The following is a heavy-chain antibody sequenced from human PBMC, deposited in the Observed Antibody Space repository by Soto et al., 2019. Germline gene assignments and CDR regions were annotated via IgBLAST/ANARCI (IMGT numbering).Heavy chain of an antibody. V-gene: IGHV3-49*04. CDR3: TTEGNCGGDCLIFDY. D-gene: IGHD2-21*02. Sequence: EVQLVESGGGLVQPGRSLRLSCTASGFTFGDYAMSWVRQAPGKGLEWVGFIRSKAYGGTTEYAASVKGRFTISRDDSKSIAYLQMNSLKTEDTAVYYCTTEGNCGGDCLIFDYWGQGTLVTVSS. CDR2: IRSKAYGGTT. J-gene: IGHJ4*02. CDR1: GFTFGDYA.